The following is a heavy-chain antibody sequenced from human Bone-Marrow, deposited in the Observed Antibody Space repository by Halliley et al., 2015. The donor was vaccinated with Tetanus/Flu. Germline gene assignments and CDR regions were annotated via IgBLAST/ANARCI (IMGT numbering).Heavy chain of an antibody. CDR1: GDSVSRSLHY. J-gene: IGHJ6*02. CDR3: AREAYSYYGMDV. V-gene: IGHV4-61*01. CDR2: LYYSGST. Sequence: TLSLTCTVSGDSVSRSLHYWSWIRQPPGRGLEWIGYLYYSGSTNNNRSLKSRVTISVDKSKNQFSVNLRSVTAADTAVYYCAREAYSYYGMDVWGQGTTVIVSS.